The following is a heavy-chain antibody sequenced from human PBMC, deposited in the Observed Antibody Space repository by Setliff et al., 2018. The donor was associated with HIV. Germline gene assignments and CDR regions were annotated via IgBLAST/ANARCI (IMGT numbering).Heavy chain of an antibody. CDR1: GFTFSDYY. D-gene: IGHD2-2*01. CDR3: AKDIIPAGLFHDL. CDR2: ISPNGNSM. V-gene: IGHV3-11*04. Sequence: GGSLRLSCAASGFTFSDYYMTWIRQAPGKGLEWVSYISPNGNSMYYADSVKGRVTISRDNAKNSLYLQMNSLRAEDTALYYCAKDIIPAGLFHDLWGQGTLVTVSS. J-gene: IGHJ5*02.